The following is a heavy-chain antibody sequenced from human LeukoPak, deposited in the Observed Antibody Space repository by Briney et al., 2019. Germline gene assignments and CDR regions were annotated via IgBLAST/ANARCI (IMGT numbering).Heavy chain of an antibody. CDR2: IYYSGST. J-gene: IGHJ4*02. D-gene: IGHD2-15*01. CDR1: GGSIRSSYYY. Sequence: PSETLSLTCTVSGGSIRSSYYYWGWIRQPPGKGLEWIGSIYYSGSTYYNPSLKSRVTISVDTSKNQFSLKLSSVTAADTAVYYCARLAIVVVVAATSVPDYWGQGTLVTVSS. V-gene: IGHV4-39*01. CDR3: ARLAIVVVVAATSVPDY.